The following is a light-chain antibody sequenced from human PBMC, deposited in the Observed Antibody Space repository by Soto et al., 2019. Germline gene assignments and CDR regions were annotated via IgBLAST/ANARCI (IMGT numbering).Light chain of an antibody. J-gene: IGLJ3*02. CDR1: ALPKQY. Sequence: SYELTQPPSVSLSPGQTARITCSGEALPKQYGYWYQQRPGQAPVVVISKDTERPSGIPERFSGSSSGTTVTLTISAVQAEDEADYYCQSADSSGAWVFGGGTKLTVL. CDR3: QSADSSGAWV. V-gene: IGLV3-25*03. CDR2: KDT.